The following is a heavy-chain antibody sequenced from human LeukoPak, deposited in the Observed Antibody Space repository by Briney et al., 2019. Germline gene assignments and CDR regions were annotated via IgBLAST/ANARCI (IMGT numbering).Heavy chain of an antibody. Sequence: GGSLRLSCAASGFTVSSNYMSWVRQAPGKGLEWVSVINSGGSTYYADSVKGRFTISRDNAKNSLYLQMNSLRAEDTAVYYCARGGIYDSSGYPDYWGQGTLVTVSS. V-gene: IGHV3-66*01. J-gene: IGHJ4*02. CDR2: INSGGST. CDR3: ARGGIYDSSGYPDY. CDR1: GFTVSSNY. D-gene: IGHD3-22*01.